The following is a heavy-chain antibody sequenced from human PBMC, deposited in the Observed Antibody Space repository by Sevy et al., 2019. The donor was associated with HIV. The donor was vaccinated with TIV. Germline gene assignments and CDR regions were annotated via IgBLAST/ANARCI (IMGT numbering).Heavy chain of an antibody. CDR2: IHYSGSP. V-gene: IGHV4-31*03. Sequence: SETLSLTCTVSGGSISSGTYSWSWIRQHPGKGLEWIGYIHYSGSPYYNPSLKSRVTISIHTSKNQLSLELASVTAADTAVYYCARGMEGSGTYGMDVWGQGTTVTVSS. CDR1: GGSISSGTYS. J-gene: IGHJ6*02. CDR3: ARGMEGSGTYGMDV. D-gene: IGHD3-10*01.